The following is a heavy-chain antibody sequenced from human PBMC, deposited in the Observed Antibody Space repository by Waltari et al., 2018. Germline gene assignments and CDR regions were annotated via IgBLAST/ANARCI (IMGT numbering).Heavy chain of an antibody. Sequence: QLQLQESGPGLVKPSATLSLTCTVSGGSISSSSYYWGWIRQPPGKGLEWIGSIYYSGSTYYNPSLKSRVTISVDTSKNQFSLKLSSVTAADTAVYYCARHLIAARSRYFDYWGQGTLVTVSS. J-gene: IGHJ4*02. CDR3: ARHLIAARSRYFDY. V-gene: IGHV4-39*07. CDR1: GGSISSSSYY. D-gene: IGHD6-6*01. CDR2: IYYSGST.